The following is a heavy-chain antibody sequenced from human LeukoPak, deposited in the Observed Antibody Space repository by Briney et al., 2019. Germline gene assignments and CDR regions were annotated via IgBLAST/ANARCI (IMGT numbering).Heavy chain of an antibody. Sequence: AETLSLTCTVSSGSFRNYFWSWIRQPAGQALEWIGRIYTSGGTNYNPSLKSRVTMSVDTSKNPFSLRLNSVTAPDTAVYYCARARNYGSSYYFDYWGQGTLVTVSS. CDR2: IYTSGGT. CDR1: SGSFRNYF. V-gene: IGHV4-4*07. D-gene: IGHD1-7*01. CDR3: ARARNYGSSYYFDY. J-gene: IGHJ4*02.